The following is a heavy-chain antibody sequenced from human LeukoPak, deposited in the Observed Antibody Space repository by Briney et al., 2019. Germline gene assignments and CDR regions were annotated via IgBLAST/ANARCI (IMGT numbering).Heavy chain of an antibody. D-gene: IGHD2-2*01. J-gene: IGHJ5*02. CDR3: ARVQDIVVVPAATNWFDP. Sequence: PSETLSLTCTVSGGSISSYYWSWIRQPPGKGREWIGYIYYSGSTNYNPSLKSRVTISVDTSKNQFSLKLSSVTAADTAVYYCARVQDIVVVPAATNWFDPWGQGTLVTVSS. CDR1: GGSISSYY. CDR2: IYYSGST. V-gene: IGHV4-59*01.